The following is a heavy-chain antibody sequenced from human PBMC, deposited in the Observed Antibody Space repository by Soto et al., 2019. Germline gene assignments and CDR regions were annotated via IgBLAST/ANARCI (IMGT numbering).Heavy chain of an antibody. CDR3: ARDRAGTRTFSQNNFNM. J-gene: IGHJ3*02. CDR1: GFSFNVYY. CDR2: ISILGDST. Sequence: QEQLAESGGGLVKPGGSLRLSCAASGFSFNVYYMTWIRQAPGSGLEWVASISILGDSTYYADSVKGRFTISRDNARNSLHLQMDTQRAEDTAVYYCARDRAGTRTFSQNNFNMWGQGTTVTV. V-gene: IGHV3-11*01. D-gene: IGHD6-19*01.